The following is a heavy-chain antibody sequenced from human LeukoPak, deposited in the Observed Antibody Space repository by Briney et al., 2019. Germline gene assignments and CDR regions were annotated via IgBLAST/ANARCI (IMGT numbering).Heavy chain of an antibody. CDR1: GFTFSSYN. D-gene: IGHD5-12*01. CDR2: ISSSSSYI. Sequence: GGSLRLSCAASGFTFSSYNMNWVRQAPGKGLEWVSSISSSSSYIYYADSVKGRFTISRDNAKKSLYLQMNSLRAEDTAVYYCAREGSGYYFDYWGQGTLVTVSS. J-gene: IGHJ4*02. CDR3: AREGSGYYFDY. V-gene: IGHV3-21*01.